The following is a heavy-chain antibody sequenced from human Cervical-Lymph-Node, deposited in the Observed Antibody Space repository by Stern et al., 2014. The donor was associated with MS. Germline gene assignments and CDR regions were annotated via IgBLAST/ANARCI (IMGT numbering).Heavy chain of an antibody. V-gene: IGHV1-69*01. Sequence: VQLVQSGAEVKKPGSSVKVSCKASGGTFSTITISWLRQAPGQGLDWMGGITPIFGETKYAKKFQGRDTIYADESKRHDYMDHSSLVAEDTAFYYCAAGGSAVFDPWGQGTLVTVSS. D-gene: IGHD6-19*01. CDR2: ITPIFGET. J-gene: IGHJ5*02. CDR1: GGTFSTIT. CDR3: AAGGSAVFDP.